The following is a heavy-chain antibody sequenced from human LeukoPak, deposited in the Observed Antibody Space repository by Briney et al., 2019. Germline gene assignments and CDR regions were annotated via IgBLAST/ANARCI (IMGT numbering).Heavy chain of an antibody. CDR1: GGSFSGYY. V-gene: IGHV4-34*01. CDR2: INHSGST. Sequence: PSETLSLTCAVYGGSFSGYYWSWIRQPPGKGLEWIGEINHSGSTNYNPSLKSRVTISVDTSKNQFSLKLSSVTAADTAVYYCARETARFDPWGQGTLDTVSS. D-gene: IGHD1-14*01. J-gene: IGHJ5*02. CDR3: ARETARFDP.